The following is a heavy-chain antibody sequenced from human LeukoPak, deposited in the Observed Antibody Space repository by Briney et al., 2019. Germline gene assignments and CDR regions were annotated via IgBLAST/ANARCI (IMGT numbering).Heavy chain of an antibody. Sequence: PGRSLRLSCAASVVTLDDYAMHWVRQAPGKGLEWVSGISWNSGSIGYADSVKGRFTISRDNAKNSLYLQMNSLRAEDTALYYCAKADYGGNYNYFDYWGQGTLVTVSS. CDR1: VVTLDDYA. CDR2: ISWNSGSI. CDR3: AKADYGGNYNYFDY. D-gene: IGHD4-23*01. J-gene: IGHJ4*02. V-gene: IGHV3-9*01.